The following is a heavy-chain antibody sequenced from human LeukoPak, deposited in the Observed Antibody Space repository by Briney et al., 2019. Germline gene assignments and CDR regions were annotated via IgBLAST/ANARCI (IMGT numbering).Heavy chain of an antibody. V-gene: IGHV3-21*01. CDR2: FLSSSRYI. D-gene: IGHD2-2*02. Sequence: TGGSLRLSCAASGFTFSNYNMNWVRQAPGKGLEWVSSFLSSSRYIYYADSVKGRFTISRDNAKNSLYLQMNSLRAEDTAVYYCARGQVWYQLLYDYFDYWGQGTLVTVSS. CDR1: GFTFSNYN. J-gene: IGHJ4*02. CDR3: ARGQVWYQLLYDYFDY.